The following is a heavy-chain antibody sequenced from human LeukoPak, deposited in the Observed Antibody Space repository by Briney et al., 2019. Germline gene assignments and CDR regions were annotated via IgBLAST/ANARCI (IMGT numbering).Heavy chain of an antibody. CDR3: AKDGTTTITFDY. J-gene: IGHJ4*02. Sequence: PGGSLRLSCAASGFTFSSYAMSWVPQAPWKRLEWVSVISGSGGSTHYRDSVKGRFTISRDNSKNTLYLQMNSLRVEDTAVYYCAKDGTTTITFDYWGQGTLVTVSS. D-gene: IGHD1-1*01. CDR2: ISGSGGST. V-gene: IGHV3-23*01. CDR1: GFTFSSYA.